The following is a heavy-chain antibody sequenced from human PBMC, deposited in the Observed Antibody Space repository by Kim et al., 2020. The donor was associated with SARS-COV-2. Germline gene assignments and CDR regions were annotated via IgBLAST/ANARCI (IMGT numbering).Heavy chain of an antibody. CDR1: GFTFSSYS. CDR2: IRSSSNYI. J-gene: IGHJ6*02. D-gene: IGHD6-13*01. Sequence: GGSLRLSCAASGFTFSSYSMTWVRQAPGKGLEWVSSIRSSSNYIYYADSVKGRFTISRDNAKNSLYLHMNSLRAEDTAVYYCARDLVRRGGVDDWGQGTTVTVSS. V-gene: IGHV3-21*04. CDR3: ARDLVRRGGVDD.